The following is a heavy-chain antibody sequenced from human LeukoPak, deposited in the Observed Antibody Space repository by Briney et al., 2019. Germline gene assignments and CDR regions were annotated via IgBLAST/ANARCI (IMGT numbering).Heavy chain of an antibody. CDR1: GYSISSGHY. V-gene: IGHV4-38-2*02. CDR2: IYYSGST. J-gene: IGHJ4*02. Sequence: SETLSLTCSVSGYSISSGHYWGWIRQPPGKGLEWIGSIYYSGSTYYNPSLKSRVTIAIDTPKNHFSLRLSSVAAADTAVYYCARGSGYYGEDFEYWGQGTLVTVSS. CDR3: ARGSGYYGEDFEY. D-gene: IGHD3-22*01.